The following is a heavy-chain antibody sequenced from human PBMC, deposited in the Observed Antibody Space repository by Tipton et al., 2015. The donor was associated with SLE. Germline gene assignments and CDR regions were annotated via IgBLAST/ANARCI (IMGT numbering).Heavy chain of an antibody. CDR3: TVVYGSGSYPFDH. V-gene: IGHV4-4*07. J-gene: IGHJ5*02. CDR2: VYSSGST. CDR1: GGSISGYY. D-gene: IGHD3-10*01. Sequence: TLSLTCTVSGGSISGYYWSWIRQPAGKGLEWIGRVYSSGSTIYNPSIKSRITLSLDTSKNQFSLKLTPVTAADTAVYYCTVVYGSGSYPFDHWGQGTLVTGSS.